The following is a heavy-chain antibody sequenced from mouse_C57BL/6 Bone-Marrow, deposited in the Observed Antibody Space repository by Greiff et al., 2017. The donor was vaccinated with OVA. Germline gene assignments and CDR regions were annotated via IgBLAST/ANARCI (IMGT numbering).Heavy chain of an antibody. D-gene: IGHD2-12*01. Sequence: EVKLVESGGGLVKPGGSLKLSCAASGFTFSSYAMSWVRQTPEKRLEWVATISDGGSYTYYPDNVKGRFTISRDNAKNNLYLQMSHLKSEDTAMYYCARDYYSNLDYWGQGTTLTVSS. CDR2: ISDGGSYT. V-gene: IGHV5-4*01. J-gene: IGHJ2*01. CDR1: GFTFSSYA. CDR3: ARDYYSNLDY.